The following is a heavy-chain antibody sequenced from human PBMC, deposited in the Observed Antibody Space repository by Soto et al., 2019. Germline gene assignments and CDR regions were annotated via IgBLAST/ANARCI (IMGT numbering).Heavy chain of an antibody. D-gene: IGHD2-15*01. CDR2: IYYSGST. CDR3: ARLGYCSGGSCSNYYYYYYMDV. Sequence: SETLSLTCTVSGGSISSYYWSWIRQPPGKGLEWIGYIYYSGSTNYNPSLKSRVTISVDTSKNQFSLKLSSVTAADTAVYYCARLGYCSGGSCSNYYYYYYMDVWGKGTTVTVSS. J-gene: IGHJ6*03. CDR1: GGSISSYY. V-gene: IGHV4-59*08.